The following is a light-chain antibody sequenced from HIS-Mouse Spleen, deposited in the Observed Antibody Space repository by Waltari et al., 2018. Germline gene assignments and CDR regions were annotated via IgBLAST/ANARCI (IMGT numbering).Light chain of an antibody. J-gene: IGKJ4*01. CDR2: DAS. CDR1: QGISSA. V-gene: IGKV1-13*02. Sequence: AIQLTQSPSSLSASVGDRVTITCRASQGISSALAWYRQKPGKAPKLLIYDASSLESGVPSRFRGSGSGTDFTLIISSLQPEDCATYYCQQFNSYTLTFGGGTKVEIK. CDR3: QQFNSYTLT.